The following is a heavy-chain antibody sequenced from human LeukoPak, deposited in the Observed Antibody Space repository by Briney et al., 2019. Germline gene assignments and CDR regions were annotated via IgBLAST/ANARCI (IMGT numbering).Heavy chain of an antibody. Sequence: SVKVSCKASGGTFSSYAISWVRQAPGQGLEWRGRSIPIFGIANYAQKFQGRVTITADKSTSTAYMELSSLRSEDTAVYYCAREVRGYCSSTSCPPRGMDVWGQGTTVTVSS. V-gene: IGHV1-69*04. CDR3: AREVRGYCSSTSCPPRGMDV. CDR2: SIPIFGIA. J-gene: IGHJ6*02. D-gene: IGHD2-2*01. CDR1: GGTFSSYA.